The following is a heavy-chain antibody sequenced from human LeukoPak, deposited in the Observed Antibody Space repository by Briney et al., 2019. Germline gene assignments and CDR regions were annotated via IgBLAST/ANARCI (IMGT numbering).Heavy chain of an antibody. CDR3: ARGSSTSVTWFDP. D-gene: IGHD2-2*01. CDR1: GGSFSGYY. CDR2: IYYSGST. V-gene: IGHV4-34*01. J-gene: IGHJ5*02. Sequence: SETLSLTCAVYGGSFSGYYWSWIRQPPGKGLEWIGSIYYSGSTYYNPSLKSRVTISVDTSKNQFSLKLSSVTAADTAVYYCARGSSTSVTWFDPWGQGTLVTVSS.